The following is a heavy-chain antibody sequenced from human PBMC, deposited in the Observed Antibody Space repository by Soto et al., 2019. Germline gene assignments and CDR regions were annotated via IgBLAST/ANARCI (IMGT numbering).Heavy chain of an antibody. D-gene: IGHD3-9*01. CDR2: IYYSGTT. J-gene: IGHJ3*02. CDR1: GGSISSSAYY. V-gene: IGHV4-39*01. Sequence: SETLSLTCTVSGGSISSSAYYWGWIRQPPGKGLEWIGSIYYSGTTYYNSSLKSRVTISIDTSKNQFSLTLSSVTAADTAVYYCARPHYDFLTGLDAFDIWGQGTMVT. CDR3: ARPHYDFLTGLDAFDI.